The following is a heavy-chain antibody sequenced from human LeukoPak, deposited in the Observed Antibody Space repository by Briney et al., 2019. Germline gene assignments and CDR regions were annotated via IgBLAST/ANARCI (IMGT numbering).Heavy chain of an antibody. CDR2: IYYSGST. V-gene: IGHV4-39*07. CDR1: GGSISSSSYY. CDR3: ARDRRRITMVRGVIDAFDI. Sequence: SETLSLTCTVSGGSISSSSYYWGWIRQPPGKGLEWIGSIYYSGSTYYNPSLKSRVTMSVDTSKNQFSLKLSSVTAADTTVYYCARDRRRITMVRGVIDAFDIWGQGAMVTVSS. D-gene: IGHD3-10*01. J-gene: IGHJ3*02.